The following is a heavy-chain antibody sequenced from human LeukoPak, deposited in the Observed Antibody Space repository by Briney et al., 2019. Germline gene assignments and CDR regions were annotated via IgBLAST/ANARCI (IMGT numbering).Heavy chain of an antibody. CDR2: IYPGYSGT. V-gene: IGHV5-51*01. D-gene: IGHD5-12*01. CDR1: GYSFTRYW. CDR3: ARTITGSSAPWGY. Sequence: GESLKISCKGSGYSFTRYWIGLVRQMPGKGLECMGIIYPGYSGTRYSPSVHDQVTISADKSICTAYLQWSSLNASDTAMYYCARTITGSSAPWGYWGQGTLVTVSS. J-gene: IGHJ4*02.